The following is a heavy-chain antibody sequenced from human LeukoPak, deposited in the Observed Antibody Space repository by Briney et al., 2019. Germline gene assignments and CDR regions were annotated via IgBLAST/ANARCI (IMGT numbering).Heavy chain of an antibody. CDR1: GYTFTSYY. D-gene: IGHD2-2*01. J-gene: IGHJ4*02. CDR3: ARRGETAVVPAATFFDY. CDR2: INPSGGST. V-gene: IGHV1-46*01. Sequence: ASVKVSCKASGYTFTSYYMHWVRQAPGQGLEWMGIINPSGGSTSYAQKFQGRVPMTRDTSTSTVYMELSSLRSEDTAVYYCARRGETAVVPAATFFDYWGQGTLVTVSS.